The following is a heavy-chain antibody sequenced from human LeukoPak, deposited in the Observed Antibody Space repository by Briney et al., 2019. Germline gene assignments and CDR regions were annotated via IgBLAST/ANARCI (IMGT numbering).Heavy chain of an antibody. D-gene: IGHD2-21*02. CDR2: ISSSSSYI. CDR1: GFTFSSYS. J-gene: IGHJ5*02. CDR3: ARMIVTAFRHGWFDP. V-gene: IGHV3-21*01. Sequence: GGSLTLSCAASGFTFSSYSMNWVRQAPGKALEWVLSISSSSSYIYHTDSVKGRFTISRDNAKNTLYLQMNSLGAEDTAVYYCARMIVTAFRHGWFDPWGQGTLVTVSS.